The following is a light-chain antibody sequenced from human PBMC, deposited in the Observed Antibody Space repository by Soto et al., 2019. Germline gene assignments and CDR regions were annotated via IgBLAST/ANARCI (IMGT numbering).Light chain of an antibody. J-gene: IGKJ1*01. CDR2: KAS. CDR1: QSVSNW. Sequence: DIQMTRSPSTLSASVGDRVTITCRASQSVSNWLAWYQQKPGKAPKLLIYKASSLESGVPSRFSGSGSGTEFTLTISSLQPDDFATYYCQHYNSYPWTFGQGTKVEIK. V-gene: IGKV1-5*03. CDR3: QHYNSYPWT.